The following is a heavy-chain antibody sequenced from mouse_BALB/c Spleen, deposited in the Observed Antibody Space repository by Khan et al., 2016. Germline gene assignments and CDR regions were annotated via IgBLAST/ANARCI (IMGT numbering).Heavy chain of an antibody. Sequence: EVELVESGGGLVQPGGSLKLSCAASGFTFSSYGMSWVRQTPDKRLELVATINSNGGSTYYPDSVKGRFTISRDNAKNTLYLQMSSLKSEDTAMYYCARGITTVFDYWCQGTTLTVSS. J-gene: IGHJ2*01. CDR3: ARGITTVFDY. CDR2: INSNGGST. V-gene: IGHV5-6-3*01. CDR1: GFTFSSYG. D-gene: IGHD1-1*01.